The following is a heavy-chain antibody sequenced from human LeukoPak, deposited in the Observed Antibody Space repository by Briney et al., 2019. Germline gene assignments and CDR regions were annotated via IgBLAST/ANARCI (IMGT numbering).Heavy chain of an antibody. Sequence: GGSLRLSCAASGFTFSSYWMNWARQAPGKGLEWVANIKQDGSEKYYVDSVKGRFTISRDNAKNSLYLQMNSLRAEDTAVYYCARGVGEYYYDSSGYYYFDYWGQGTLVTVSS. CDR3: ARGVGEYYYDSSGYYYFDY. CDR1: GFTFSSYW. D-gene: IGHD3-22*01. CDR2: IKQDGSEK. J-gene: IGHJ4*02. V-gene: IGHV3-7*01.